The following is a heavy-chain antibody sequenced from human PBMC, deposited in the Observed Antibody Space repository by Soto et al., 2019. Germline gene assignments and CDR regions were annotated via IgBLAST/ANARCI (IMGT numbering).Heavy chain of an antibody. Sequence: QITLKESGPTLVKPTQPLTLTCTFSGFSLSTNDLGVGWVRQPPGKALEWLALIYRNDEKRYSSSLKSRLTITKDTSKTQVVLTMTNMDPVDTSTYYCVRGLVGTWYLDRWGRGTLVTVSS. V-gene: IGHV2-5*01. D-gene: IGHD2-21*02. CDR1: GFSLSTNDLG. CDR3: VRGLVGTWYLDR. J-gene: IGHJ2*01. CDR2: IYRNDEK.